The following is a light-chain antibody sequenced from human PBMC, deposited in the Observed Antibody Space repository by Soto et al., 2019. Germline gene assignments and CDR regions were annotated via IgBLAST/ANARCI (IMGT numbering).Light chain of an antibody. V-gene: IGLV1-51*02. Sequence: QSVLTQPPSVSAAPGQKVTISCSGSSSNIGNNYVSWYQQLPGTAPKLLIYENNKRPSGIPDRFSGSKSGTSATLGITGLQTGDEADYYCGTWDSSLSAGVFGTGTKVTGL. CDR3: GTWDSSLSAGV. CDR2: ENN. CDR1: SSNIGNNY. J-gene: IGLJ1*01.